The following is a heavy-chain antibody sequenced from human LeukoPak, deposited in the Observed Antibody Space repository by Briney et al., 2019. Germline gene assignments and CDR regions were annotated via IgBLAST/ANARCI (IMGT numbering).Heavy chain of an antibody. CDR2: ISWNSGSV. V-gene: IGHV3-9*01. J-gene: IGHJ4*02. D-gene: IGHD6-19*01. CDR3: AKSRSDSSGFDY. Sequence: GRSLRLSCAASGFTFDDYAMHWVRQAPGKGVEGVSGISWNSGSVGYADSVKGRFTISRDNAKNSLYLQMNSLRAEDTALYYCAKSRSDSSGFDYWGQGTLVTVSS. CDR1: GFTFDDYA.